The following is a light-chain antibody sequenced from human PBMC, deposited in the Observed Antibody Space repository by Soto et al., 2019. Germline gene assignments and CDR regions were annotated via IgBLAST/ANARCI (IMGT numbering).Light chain of an antibody. CDR1: SSNIGNNY. CDR2: ENN. Sequence: QSVLTQPPSVSAAPGQKVTISCSGSSSNIGNNYVSWYQQLPGTAPKLLIYENNKRPSGIPDRFSGSKSDTSATLGITGLQTGDEADYYCGTWDSSLSAYVVFGGGTKLTVL. J-gene: IGLJ2*01. CDR3: GTWDSSLSAYVV. V-gene: IGLV1-51*02.